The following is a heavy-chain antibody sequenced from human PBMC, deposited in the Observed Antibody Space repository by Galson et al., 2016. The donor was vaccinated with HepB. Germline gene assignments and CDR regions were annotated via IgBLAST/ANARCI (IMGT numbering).Heavy chain of an antibody. CDR2: ISTRRTT. Sequence: SLRLSCAASGFVFSNFGLSWVRQAPGKGLEWVASISTRRTTYYSDAVQGRFTISGDNSNNTLYVQMNGLRAEDTAVYYCAKERLVRRIFDHWGQGTLLTVSS. V-gene: IGHV3-23*01. CDR3: AKERLVRRIFDH. D-gene: IGHD1-1*01. J-gene: IGHJ4*02. CDR1: GFVFSNFG.